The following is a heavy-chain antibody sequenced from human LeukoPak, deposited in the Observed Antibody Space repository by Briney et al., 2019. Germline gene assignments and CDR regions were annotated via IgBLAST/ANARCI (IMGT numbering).Heavy chain of an antibody. CDR1: GGSISSSTYY. CDR2: IYYSGST. Sequence: SETLSLTCTVSGGSISSSTYYWGWIRQPPGKGLEWIGSIYYSGSTYYNPSLKGRVMISVDMSKNQFSLSSVTAADTAVYYCARHSRGLAAGPAFDYWGQGTLVTVSS. D-gene: IGHD6-13*01. V-gene: IGHV4-39*01. CDR3: ARHSRGLAAGPAFDY. J-gene: IGHJ4*02.